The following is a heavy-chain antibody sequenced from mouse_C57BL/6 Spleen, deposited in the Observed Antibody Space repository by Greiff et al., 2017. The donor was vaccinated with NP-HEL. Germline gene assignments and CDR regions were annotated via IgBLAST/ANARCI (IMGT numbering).Heavy chain of an antibody. CDR2: IDPSDSYT. CDR3: ARITLYGSSYRFAY. J-gene: IGHJ3*01. V-gene: IGHV1-50*01. Sequence: QVQLQQPGAELVKPGASVKLSCKASGYTFTSYWMQWVKQRPGQGLEWIGEIDPSDSYTNYNQKFKGKATLTVDTSSSTAYMQLSSLTSEDSAVYYCARITLYGSSYRFAYWGQGTLVTVSA. D-gene: IGHD1-1*01. CDR1: GYTFTSYW.